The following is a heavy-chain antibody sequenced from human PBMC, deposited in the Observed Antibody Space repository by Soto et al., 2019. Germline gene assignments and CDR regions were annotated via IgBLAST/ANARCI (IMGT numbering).Heavy chain of an antibody. Sequence: PDGSLRLPCAVSGFPPDNYAMHWARLPSGPRLEKVSLISFDGGSTYHADSVKGPFTISRDNSKNSLCLQMSSLRAEDTALYYCVKDQCSSSSCYTVTHSSYYYYGMDVWGQGTTVTVSS. V-gene: IGHV3-43D*04. CDR2: ISFDGGST. CDR3: VKDQCSSSSCYTVTHSSYYYYGMDV. D-gene: IGHD2-2*02. CDR1: GFPPDNYA. J-gene: IGHJ6*02.